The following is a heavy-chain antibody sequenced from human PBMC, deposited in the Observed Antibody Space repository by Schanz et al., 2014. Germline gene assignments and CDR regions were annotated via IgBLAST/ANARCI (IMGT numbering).Heavy chain of an antibody. CDR1: GFSLDIFA. Sequence: EAHLVESGGGLVKPGGSLRLSCATSGFSLDIFAVSWVRQAPGKGPEWVANIKHDGSVKDYVDSVEGRFTISRDNAKRSLFLQMNSLRVEDTAVYFCVSQTGSPNYWGQGTLVTVSS. CDR2: IKHDGSVK. V-gene: IGHV3-7*02. CDR3: VSQTGSPNY. J-gene: IGHJ4*02. D-gene: IGHD6-13*01.